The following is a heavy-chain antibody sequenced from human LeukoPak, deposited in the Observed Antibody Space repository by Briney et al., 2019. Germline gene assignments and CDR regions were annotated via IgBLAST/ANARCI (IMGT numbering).Heavy chain of an antibody. V-gene: IGHV3-23*01. J-gene: IGHJ4*02. CDR2: ISGSGGST. CDR3: AKTSSGWYWDFDY. CDR1: GFTFSNAW. Sequence: GGSLRLSCAASGFTFSNAWMNWVRQAPGKGLEWVSAISGSGGSTYYADSVKGRFTISRDNSKNTLYLQMNSLRAEDTAVYYCAKTSSGWYWDFDYWGQGTLVTVSS. D-gene: IGHD6-19*01.